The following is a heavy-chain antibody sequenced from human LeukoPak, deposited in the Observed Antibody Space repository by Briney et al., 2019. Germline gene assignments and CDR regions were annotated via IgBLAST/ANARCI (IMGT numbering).Heavy chain of an antibody. J-gene: IGHJ5*02. CDR1: GGSFSGYY. D-gene: IGHD3-16*02. V-gene: IGHV4-34*01. CDR3: ARDLYDYVWGSYRSKYNWFDP. Sequence: PSETLSLTCAVYGGSFSGYYWSWIRQPPGKGLEWIGEINHSGSTNYNPSLKSRVAISVDTSKNQFSLKLSSVTAADTAVYYCARDLYDYVWGSYRSKYNWFDPWGQGTLVTVSS. CDR2: INHSGST.